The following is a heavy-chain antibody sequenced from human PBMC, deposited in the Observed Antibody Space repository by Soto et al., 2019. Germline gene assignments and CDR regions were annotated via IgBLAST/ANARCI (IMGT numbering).Heavy chain of an antibody. CDR3: ARDFRWLAYFDY. J-gene: IGHJ4*02. V-gene: IGHV3-21*01. D-gene: IGHD6-19*01. CDR2: ISSSSSYI. CDR1: GFTFSSYS. Sequence: LRLSCAASGFTFSSYSMNWVRQAPGKGLEWVSSISSSSSYIYYADSVKGRFTISRDNAKNSLYLQMNSLRAEDTAVYYCARDFRWLAYFDYWGQGTLVTVSS.